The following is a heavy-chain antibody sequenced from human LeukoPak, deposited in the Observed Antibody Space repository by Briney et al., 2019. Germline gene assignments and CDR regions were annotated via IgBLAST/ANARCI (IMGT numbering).Heavy chain of an antibody. CDR2: IYYSGST. CDR1: GGSISSYY. D-gene: IGHD6-13*01. CDR3: ARPGAAAAPRAFDI. Sequence: SGPTLVKPSATLSLTCTVSGGSISSYYWSWIRQPPGKGLEWIGYIYYSGSTNYNPSLKSRVTISVDTSKNQFSLKLSSVTAADTAVYYCARPGAAAAPRAFDIWGQGTMVTVSS. J-gene: IGHJ3*02. V-gene: IGHV4-59*08.